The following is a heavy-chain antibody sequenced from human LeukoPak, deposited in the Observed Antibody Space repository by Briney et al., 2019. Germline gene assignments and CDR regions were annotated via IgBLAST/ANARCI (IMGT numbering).Heavy chain of an antibody. CDR2: INPNSGDT. Sequence: ASVKVSCKASGYTFTGYYMHWVRQAPGQGLEWMGWINPNSGDTNYAQKFQGRVTMTRDTSISTAYMELSRLRSDDTAVYYCARDLGDPYSSSWYWYFDLWGRGTLVTVSS. CDR1: GYTFTGYY. J-gene: IGHJ2*01. CDR3: ARDLGDPYSSSWYWYFDL. D-gene: IGHD6-13*01. V-gene: IGHV1-2*02.